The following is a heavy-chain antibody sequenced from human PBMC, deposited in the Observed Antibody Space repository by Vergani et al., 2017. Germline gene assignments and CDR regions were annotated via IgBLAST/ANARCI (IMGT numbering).Heavy chain of an antibody. CDR2: ISSSGSTI. Sequence: VQLVESGGGLVKPGGSLRLSCAASGFTFSSYSMNWVRQAPGKGLEWVSSISSSGSTIYYADSVKGRFTISRDNAKNSLYLQMNSLRAADTAVYYCARIYDVWGGGYYDYGGQGSLVTVSS. J-gene: IGHJ4*02. V-gene: IGHV3-21*04. D-gene: IGHD3-3*01. CDR3: ARIYDVWGGGYYDY. CDR1: GFTFSSYS.